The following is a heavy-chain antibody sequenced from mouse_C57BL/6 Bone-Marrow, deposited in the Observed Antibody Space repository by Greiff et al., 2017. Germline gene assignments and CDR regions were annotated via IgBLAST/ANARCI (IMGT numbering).Heavy chain of an antibody. V-gene: IGHV5-6*01. Sequence: EVQVVESGGDLVKPGGSLKLSCAASGFTFSSYGMSWVRQTPDKRLEWVATISSGGSYTYYPDSVKGRFTISRDNAKNTLYLQMSSLKSEDTAMYYCARSRPGTRNYFDYWGQGTTLTVSS. CDR3: ARSRPGTRNYFDY. CDR1: GFTFSSYG. D-gene: IGHD3-3*01. CDR2: ISSGGSYT. J-gene: IGHJ2*01.